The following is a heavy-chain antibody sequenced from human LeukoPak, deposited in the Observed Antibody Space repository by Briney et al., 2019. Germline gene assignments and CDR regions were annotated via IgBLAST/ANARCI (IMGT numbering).Heavy chain of an antibody. D-gene: IGHD4-17*01. Sequence: GGSLRLSCVASGFTFSSYWMSWVRQAPGKGLEWVALIGKDGTDKYYVDSVKGRFTISRDNAKKSLYLQMSNLRAEDTALYYCARDPVAAEYGDYFGSAGHDYWGQGTLVTVSP. CDR1: GFTFSSYW. CDR3: ARDPVAAEYGDYFGSAGHDY. V-gene: IGHV3-7*03. J-gene: IGHJ4*02. CDR2: IGKDGTDK.